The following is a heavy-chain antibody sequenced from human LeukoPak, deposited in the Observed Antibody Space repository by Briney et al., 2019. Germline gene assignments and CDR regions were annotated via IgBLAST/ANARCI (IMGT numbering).Heavy chain of an antibody. D-gene: IGHD2-15*01. Sequence: RGSLRLSCAASGFTFSSYLLSWVRQAPGRGLEWVANINQDGSAEYYVDSVKGRFTISRDNAKNSLYLQMNSLRAEDTAVHYCARLYCSGGRFYNYFDYPGQANKVTVSS. CDR2: INQDGSAE. J-gene: IGHJ4*02. V-gene: IGHV3-7*04. CDR3: ARLYCSGGRFYNYFDY. CDR1: GFTFSSYL.